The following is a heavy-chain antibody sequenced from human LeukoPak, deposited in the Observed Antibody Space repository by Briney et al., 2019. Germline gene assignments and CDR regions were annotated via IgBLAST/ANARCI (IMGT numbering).Heavy chain of an antibody. CDR2: ISGDGDTI. V-gene: IGHV3-48*03. D-gene: IGHD3-3*01. CDR3: ASYFDFWSGYHPGGEVGY. CDR1: GFTFSTYE. J-gene: IGHJ4*02. Sequence: PGGSLRLSCAASGFTFSTYELNWVRQAPGKGLEWVSYISGDGDTIYYADSVKGRFTISRDNAKNSLYLQMNSQRAEDTGLYYCASYFDFWSGYHPGGEVGYWGQGTLVTVSS.